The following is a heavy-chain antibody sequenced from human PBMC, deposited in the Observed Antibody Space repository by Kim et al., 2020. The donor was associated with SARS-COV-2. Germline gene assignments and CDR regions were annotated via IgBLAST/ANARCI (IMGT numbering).Heavy chain of an antibody. V-gene: IGHV1-69*13. CDR1: GGTFSSYA. J-gene: IGHJ6*02. CDR3: ARGNTAMVKDTTYYYYGMDV. D-gene: IGHD5-18*01. Sequence: SVKVSCKASGGTFSSYAISWVRQAPGQGLEWMGGIIPIFGTANYAQKFQGRVTITADESTSTAYMELSSLRSEDTAVYYCARGNTAMVKDTTYYYYGMDVCGQGTTVTVSS. CDR2: IIPIFGTA.